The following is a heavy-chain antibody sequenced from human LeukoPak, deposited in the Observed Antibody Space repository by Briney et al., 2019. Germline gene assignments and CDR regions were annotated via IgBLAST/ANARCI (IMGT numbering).Heavy chain of an antibody. CDR1: GGSISSYY. J-gene: IGHJ4*02. CDR2: IYYSGST. CDR3: ARYGDYDDLDYYFDY. D-gene: IGHD4-17*01. V-gene: IGHV4-59*01. Sequence: SETLSLTCTVSGGSISSYYWSWIRQPPGKGLEWIGYIYYSGSTNYNPSLKSRVTISVDTSKNQFSLKLSSVTAADTAVYYCARYGDYDDLDYYFDYWGQGTLVTVSS.